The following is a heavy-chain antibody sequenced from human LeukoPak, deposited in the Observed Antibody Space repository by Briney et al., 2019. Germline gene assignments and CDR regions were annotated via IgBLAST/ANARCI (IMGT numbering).Heavy chain of an antibody. V-gene: IGHV4-4*07. CDR1: GGSISSYY. CDR2: IYTSGST. D-gene: IGHD6-19*01. Sequence: SPETLSLTCTVSGGSISSYYWSWIRQPAGKGLEWIGRIYTSGSTNYNPSLKSRVTMSVDTSKNQFSLKLSSVTAADTAVYYCARAYSSGWYGYYYFDYWGQGTLVTVSS. CDR3: ARAYSSGWYGYYYFDY. J-gene: IGHJ4*02.